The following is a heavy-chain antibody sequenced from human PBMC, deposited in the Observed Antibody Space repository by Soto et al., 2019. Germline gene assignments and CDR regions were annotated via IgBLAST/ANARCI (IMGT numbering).Heavy chain of an antibody. D-gene: IGHD1-1*01. J-gene: IGHJ3*02. CDR3: ATEYNADSAFDI. V-gene: IGHV3-33*01. CDR2: TWYDESHK. Sequence: GGSLRLPCAASGFIFSTYGMHWVRQAPEKGLEWVTMTWYDESHKYYADSVKGRFTISRDNSMNTLYLQMNSLRAEDTAVYYCATEYNADSAFDIWGQGTMVTVSS. CDR1: GFIFSTYG.